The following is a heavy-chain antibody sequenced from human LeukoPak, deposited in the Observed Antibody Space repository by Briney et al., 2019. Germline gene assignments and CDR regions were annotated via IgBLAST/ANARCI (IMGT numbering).Heavy chain of an antibody. D-gene: IGHD2-8*01. V-gene: IGHV3-9*01. CDR2: ISWTGDKV. Sequence: QPGGSLRLSCVTSGFTFGDFVMHWVRQATGKGLECVSTISWTGDKVAYAGSVKGRFTVSRDNAKNSLFLQMNSLRTDDTALYYCIKDAPNGSIDYWGQGTLVTVSS. CDR1: GFTFGDFV. J-gene: IGHJ4*02. CDR3: IKDAPNGSIDY.